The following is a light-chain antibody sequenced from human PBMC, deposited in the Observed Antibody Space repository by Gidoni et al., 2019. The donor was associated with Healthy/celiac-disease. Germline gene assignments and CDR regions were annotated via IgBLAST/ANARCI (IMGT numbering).Light chain of an antibody. CDR1: QSLLHRNGYNY. CDR3: MQALQTPF. J-gene: IGKJ3*01. Sequence: DIVMTQSPLSLPVTPGEPASISCRSSQSLLHRNGYNYLDWYLQKPGQSPQLLIYLGSNRASGVPDRFSGSGSGTDFTLKISRVEAEDVGVYYCMQALQTPFFGPGTKVDIK. CDR2: LGS. V-gene: IGKV2-28*01.